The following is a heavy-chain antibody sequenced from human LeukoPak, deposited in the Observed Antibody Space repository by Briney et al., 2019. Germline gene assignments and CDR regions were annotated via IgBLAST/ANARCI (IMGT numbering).Heavy chain of an antibody. CDR2: ISYDGSNK. Sequence: SGGSLRLSCAASGFTFSSYGMHWVRQAPGKGLEWVAVISYDGSNKYYADSVKGRFTISRDNSKNSLYLQMNSLRAEDTAVYYCAREPPMAAAGGEQLADYWGQGTLVTVSS. CDR1: GFTFSSYG. J-gene: IGHJ4*02. CDR3: AREPPMAAAGGEQLADY. V-gene: IGHV3-30*03. D-gene: IGHD6-6*01.